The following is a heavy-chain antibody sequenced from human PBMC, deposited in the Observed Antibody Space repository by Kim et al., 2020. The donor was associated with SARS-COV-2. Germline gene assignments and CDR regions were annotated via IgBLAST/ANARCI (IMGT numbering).Heavy chain of an antibody. V-gene: IGHV4-61*01. CDR2: IYYSGST. J-gene: IGHJ4*02. CDR1: GGSVSSGSYY. CDR3: ARDPTVTTGGFDY. D-gene: IGHD4-17*01. Sequence: SETLSLTCTVSGGSVSSGSYYWSWIRQPPGKGLEWIGYIYYSGSTNYNPSLKSRVTISVDTSKNQFSLKLSSVTAADTAVYYCARDPTVTTGGFDYWGQG.